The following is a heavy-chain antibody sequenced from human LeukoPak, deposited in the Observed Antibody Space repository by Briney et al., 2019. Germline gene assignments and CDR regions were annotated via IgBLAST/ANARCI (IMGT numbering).Heavy chain of an antibody. D-gene: IGHD3-3*01. CDR1: GGSITSYY. V-gene: IGHV4-59*01. Sequence: PWETLSLTCSVSGGSITSYYWSWIRQPPGKGLEWIGYIYYSGSTNYNPSLKSRVTISVDTSKNQFSLKLTSVTAADTAVYYCARQRVVTVDYWGQGTLVTVSS. CDR2: IYYSGST. J-gene: IGHJ4*02. CDR3: ARQRVVTVDY.